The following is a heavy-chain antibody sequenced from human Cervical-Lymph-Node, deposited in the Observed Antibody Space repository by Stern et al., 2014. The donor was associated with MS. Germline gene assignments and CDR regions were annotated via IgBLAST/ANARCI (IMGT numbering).Heavy chain of an antibody. Sequence: EVQLVESGGGLVKPGGSLRLSCAASGFTFRAYSMNWVRQTPGKGLEWVSSISSGSSYISYVDSVQGRFTISRDNAKNSLFLQMNSLSAEDTAVYYCARDERIGVAGTHYGMDVWGQGTTVIVSS. CDR3: ARDERIGVAGTHYGMDV. D-gene: IGHD6-19*01. CDR2: ISSGSSYI. CDR1: GFTFRAYS. V-gene: IGHV3-21*01. J-gene: IGHJ6*02.